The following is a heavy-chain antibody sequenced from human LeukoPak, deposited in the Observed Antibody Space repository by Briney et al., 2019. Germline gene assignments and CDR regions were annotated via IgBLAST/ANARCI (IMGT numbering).Heavy chain of an antibody. CDR2: IYYSGST. Sequence: SETLSLTCTVSGGPVSSGSYYWSWIRQPPGKGLEWIGYIYYSGSTNYNPSLKSRVTISEDTSKNQFSLRLNSVTAADTAVYYCARSGRWLGYFDYWGQGTLVTVSS. J-gene: IGHJ4*02. CDR1: GGPVSSGSYY. V-gene: IGHV4-61*01. CDR3: ARSGRWLGYFDY. D-gene: IGHD3-10*01.